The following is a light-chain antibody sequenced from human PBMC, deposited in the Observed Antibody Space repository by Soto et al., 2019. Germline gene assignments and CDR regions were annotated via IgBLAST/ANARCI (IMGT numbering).Light chain of an antibody. CDR2: AAS. CDR3: QQSYTTPRT. V-gene: IGKV1-39*01. J-gene: IGKJ2*01. CDR1: QSISRY. Sequence: DILMTQSPSSLSASVGDRVTITCRASQSISRYLNWYQHKPGRAPKVLISAASSLQREVPSRFSGSGSGTDFTLTITSLQPEDFATYYCQQSYTTPRTFGQGTRLEIK.